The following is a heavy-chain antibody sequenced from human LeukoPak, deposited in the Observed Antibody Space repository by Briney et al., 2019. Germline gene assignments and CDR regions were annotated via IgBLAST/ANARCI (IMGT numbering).Heavy chain of an antibody. V-gene: IGHV3-21*01. J-gene: IGHJ4*02. Sequence: GGPLRLSCAASGFTFSSYSMNWVRQAPGKGLEWVSSISSNSIYVFYADSMKGRFTISRDNAKNSLSLQMNSLRAEDTAVYYCARDQVDRIWYFDYWGQGTLVTVSS. CDR3: ARDQVDRIWYFDY. CDR2: ISSNSIYV. CDR1: GFTFSSYS. D-gene: IGHD1-14*01.